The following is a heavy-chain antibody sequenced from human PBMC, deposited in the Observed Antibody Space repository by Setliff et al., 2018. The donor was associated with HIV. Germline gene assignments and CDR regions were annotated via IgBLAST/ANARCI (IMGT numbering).Heavy chain of an antibody. CDR1: EFSFNNSW. Sequence: GGSLRLSCASSEFSFNNSWMTWVRQAPGRGLEWVGRIKSKADGGTTEYAAPVKGRFTISRDDSKNMAYLQMNSLKIEDTALYFCSINSPLSSWGQGTLVTVSS. V-gene: IGHV3-15*01. D-gene: IGHD6-6*01. CDR2: IKSKADGGTT. CDR3: SINSPLSS. J-gene: IGHJ4*02.